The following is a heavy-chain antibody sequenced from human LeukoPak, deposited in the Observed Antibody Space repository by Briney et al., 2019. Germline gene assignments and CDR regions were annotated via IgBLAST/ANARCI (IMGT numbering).Heavy chain of an antibody. Sequence: GGSLRLSCAASGFTFSDAWVTWVRQAPGKGLEWVGRIKSKADGGTTDYAAPVKGRFIISRDDSKNTLYLQMNSLEIEDTAVYYCITVYVVHWGQGTLVTVSS. CDR2: IKSKADGGTT. CDR1: GFTFSDAW. V-gene: IGHV3-15*01. CDR3: ITVYVVH. J-gene: IGHJ4*02.